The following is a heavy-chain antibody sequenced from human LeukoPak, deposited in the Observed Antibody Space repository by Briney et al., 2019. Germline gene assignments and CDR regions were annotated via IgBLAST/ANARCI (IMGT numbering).Heavy chain of an antibody. CDR2: IYYSGST. V-gene: IGHV4-59*01. CDR3: ARVNKGRWFGELFLAYFDY. CDR1: GGSISSYY. D-gene: IGHD3-10*01. Sequence: SETLSLTCTVSGGSISSYYWSWIRQPPGKGLEWIGYIYYSGSTNYNPSLESRVTISVDTSKNQFSLKLSSVTAAGTAVYYCARVNKGRWFGELFLAYFDYWGQGTLVTVSS. J-gene: IGHJ4*02.